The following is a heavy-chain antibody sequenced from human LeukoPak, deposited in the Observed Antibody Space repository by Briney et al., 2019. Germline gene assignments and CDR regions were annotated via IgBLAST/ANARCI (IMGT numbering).Heavy chain of an antibody. CDR2: ISCDGSNK. CDR3: ATYSSLNRREFQY. J-gene: IGHJ1*01. D-gene: IGHD3-22*01. CDR1: GFTFSSYG. Sequence: GGSLRLSCAASGFTFSSYGMHWVRQAPGKGLEWVALISCDGSNKYYADSIKGRFTISRDTSKNTLYLQMNSLRAEDTAVYYCATYSSLNRREFQYWGQGTLLTVSS. V-gene: IGHV3-30*03.